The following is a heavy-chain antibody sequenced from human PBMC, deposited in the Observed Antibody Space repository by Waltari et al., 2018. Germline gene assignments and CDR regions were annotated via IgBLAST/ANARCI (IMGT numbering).Heavy chain of an antibody. CDR2: ITGDGRST. CDR1: GFTFHDYT. V-gene: IGHV3-43*01. J-gene: IGHJ4*02. CDR3: ARDPTQGRAYFDN. Sequence: EVQLVESGGGVMKPGGSLRLSCAASGFTFHDYTLHWVRQPPGKGLEWVSFITGDGRSTFYADSGKGRFTISRDNSRNSLYLQMDSLRTEDTALYYCARDPTQGRAYFDNWGQGTPVTVSS.